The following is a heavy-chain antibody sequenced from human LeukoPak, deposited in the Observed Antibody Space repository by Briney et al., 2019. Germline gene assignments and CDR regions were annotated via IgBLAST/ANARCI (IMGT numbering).Heavy chain of an antibody. CDR3: TRGAGWLIDY. J-gene: IGHJ4*02. Sequence: SETLSLTCTVSDDSISDYYRGWIRQPPGKGLEWIGYIHNSGSSTYNLSLKSRVTISADTSKNQFSLKLNSMTTADTAVYYCTRGAGWLIDYWGQGILVTVSS. CDR1: DDSISDYY. CDR2: IHNSGSS. D-gene: IGHD3-16*01. V-gene: IGHV4-59*01.